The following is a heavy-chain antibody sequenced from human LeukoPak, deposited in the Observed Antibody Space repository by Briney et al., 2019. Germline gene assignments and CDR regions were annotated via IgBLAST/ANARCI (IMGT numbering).Heavy chain of an antibody. J-gene: IGHJ5*02. Sequence: ASVTVSCKVSGYTLTELSMHWVRQAPGKGLEGMGGFYPEEGETIYAQKFRGRATMTEDTSTDTAYMERSSLRSEDTAGYYCATFRRTVTTTIGSGNWFDPSGQGTLVTVSS. CDR3: ATFRRTVTTTIGSGNWFDP. V-gene: IGHV1-24*01. D-gene: IGHD4-17*01. CDR2: FYPEEGET. CDR1: GYTLTELS.